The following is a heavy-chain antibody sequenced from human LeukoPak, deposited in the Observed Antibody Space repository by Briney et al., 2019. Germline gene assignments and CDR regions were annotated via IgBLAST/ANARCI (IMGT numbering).Heavy chain of an antibody. CDR3: ARENSFGWYDS. CDR1: GGSFSGYY. D-gene: IGHD5-18*01. V-gene: IGHV4-34*01. CDR2: INHSGST. J-gene: IGHJ5*01. Sequence: SETLSLTCAVYGGSFSGYYWSWIRQPPGKGLEWIGEINHSGSTNYNPSLKSRVTVSLDTSKNQFSLNLSSVTAADTAVYYCARENSFGWYDSWGQGTLVTVSS.